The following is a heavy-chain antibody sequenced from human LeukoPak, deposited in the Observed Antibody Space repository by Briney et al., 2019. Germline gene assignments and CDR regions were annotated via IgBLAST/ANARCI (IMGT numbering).Heavy chain of an antibody. CDR2: ISSNGGST. CDR1: GFTFSSYA. CDR3: ARVSGLGVYYYYMDV. Sequence: RGSLRLSCAAPGFTFSSYAMHWVRQAPGKGLEYVSAISSNGGSTYYANSVKGRFTISRDNSKNTLYLQMGSLRAEDMAVYYCARVSGLGVYYYYMDVWGKGTTVTVSS. J-gene: IGHJ6*03. V-gene: IGHV3-64*01. D-gene: IGHD3-10*01.